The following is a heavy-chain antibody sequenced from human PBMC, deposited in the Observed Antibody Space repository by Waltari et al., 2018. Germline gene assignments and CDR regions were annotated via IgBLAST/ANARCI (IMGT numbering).Heavy chain of an antibody. CDR3: ARDEGRRYQLLSDYYHHYGMDV. J-gene: IGHJ6*02. Sequence: QVQLVESGGGVVQPGRSLRLSCPTSGFTCSNFGMHGVRQAPGKGLEWVAFIRYNGSHSFYADSVKGRFTISRDNSKNTLFLQMNSLRAEDTAVFYCARDEGRRYQLLSDYYHHYGMDVWGQGTTVTVSS. D-gene: IGHD2-2*01. CDR2: IRYNGSHS. CDR1: GFTCSNFG. V-gene: IGHV3-33*01.